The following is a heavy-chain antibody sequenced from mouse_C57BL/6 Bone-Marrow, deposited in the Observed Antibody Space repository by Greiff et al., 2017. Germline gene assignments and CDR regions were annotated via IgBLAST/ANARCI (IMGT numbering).Heavy chain of an antibody. CDR1: GFTFSDYG. Sequence: EVQGVESGGGLVQPGGSLKLSCAASGFTFSDYGMAWVRQAPRKGPEWVAFISNLAYSIYYADTVTGRFTISRENAKNTLYLEMSSLMSEDTTMYYCARGYSSDYATDYWGQGTLVTVSA. V-gene: IGHV5-15*01. CDR2: ISNLAYSI. J-gene: IGHJ3*01. D-gene: IGHD1-1*01. CDR3: ARGYSSDYATDY.